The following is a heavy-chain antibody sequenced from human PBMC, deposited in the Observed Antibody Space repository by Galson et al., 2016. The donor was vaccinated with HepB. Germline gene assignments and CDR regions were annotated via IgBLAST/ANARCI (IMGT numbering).Heavy chain of an antibody. D-gene: IGHD6-19*01. CDR1: EFTFSNFA. V-gene: IGHV3-23*01. J-gene: IGHJ4*02. Sequence: SLRLSCAASEFTFSNFAMSWVRQAPGKGLEWISTISADNDRTYYADSVKGRFTISRDNSKNTLSLQMNSLRAEDTAVYYCARQHRVKWLGVNDYWGQGTLVAVSS. CDR2: ISADNDRT. CDR3: ARQHRVKWLGVNDY.